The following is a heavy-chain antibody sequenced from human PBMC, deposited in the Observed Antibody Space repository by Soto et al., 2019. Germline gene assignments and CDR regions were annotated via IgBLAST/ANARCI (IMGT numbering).Heavy chain of an antibody. CDR1: GFTFRSYG. V-gene: IGHV3-30*18. Sequence: GGSLRLSCAASGFTFRSYGMHWARQAPGKGLEWVAIISYDGSSKYYSDSVKGRFTISRDNSKKPLFLQMNSLRGEDTAVYYCAKDNSGASGYSLDYWGQGTLVTVSS. D-gene: IGHD5-12*01. J-gene: IGHJ4*02. CDR3: AKDNSGASGYSLDY. CDR2: ISYDGSSK.